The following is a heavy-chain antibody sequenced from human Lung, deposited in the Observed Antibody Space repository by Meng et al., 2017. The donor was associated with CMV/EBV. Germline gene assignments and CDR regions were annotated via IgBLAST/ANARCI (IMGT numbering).Heavy chain of an antibody. CDR1: GGTFSSYS. D-gene: IGHD3/OR15-3a*01. Sequence: SXXVSCKASGGTFSSYSFSWVRQAPGQGLEWMGRIIPIFGLANYTQKFQGRVTISADKSTSIVSMELSSLRSEDTAVYYCARDQLLLGGFYYNGMDVWGQGNXV. V-gene: IGHV1-69*04. CDR3: ARDQLLLGGFYYNGMDV. CDR2: IIPIFGLA. J-gene: IGHJ6*01.